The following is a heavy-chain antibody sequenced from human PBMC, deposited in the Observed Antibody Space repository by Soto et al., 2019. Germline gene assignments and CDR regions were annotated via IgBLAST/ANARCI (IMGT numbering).Heavy chain of an antibody. CDR3: ARELAEYCSGGSCLLDY. Sequence: GGSLRLSCAASGFTFSSYGMHWVRQAPGKGLEWVAVIWYDGSNKYYADSVKGRFTISRDNSKNTLYLQMNSLRAEDTAVYYCARELAEYCSGGSCLLDYWGQGTLVTVSS. V-gene: IGHV3-33*01. J-gene: IGHJ4*02. CDR1: GFTFSSYG. CDR2: IWYDGSNK. D-gene: IGHD2-15*01.